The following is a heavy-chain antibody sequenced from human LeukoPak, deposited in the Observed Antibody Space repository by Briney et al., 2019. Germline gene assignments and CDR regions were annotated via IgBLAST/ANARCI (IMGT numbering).Heavy chain of an antibody. CDR3: ATQFMIVGDNYFDY. Sequence: PGESLKVSCKVSGYTLSELSMHWVRQAPGKGLEWMGGFDPEDGETIYAQKFQGRVTMTEDTSTDTAYMELSSLRSEDTAVYYCATQFMIVGDNYFDYWGQGTLVTVSS. J-gene: IGHJ4*02. V-gene: IGHV1-24*01. CDR2: FDPEDGET. CDR1: GYTLSELS. D-gene: IGHD1-26*01.